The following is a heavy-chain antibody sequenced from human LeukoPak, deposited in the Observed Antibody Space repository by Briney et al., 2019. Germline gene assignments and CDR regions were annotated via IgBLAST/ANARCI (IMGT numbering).Heavy chain of an antibody. J-gene: IGHJ3*02. V-gene: IGHV3-23*01. CDR2: ISGSGGST. CDR1: GFTFSSYA. Sequence: GGSLRLSCAASGFTFSSYAMSWVRQAPGKGLEWVSAISGSGGSTYYADSVKGRFTISRDNSKNTLYLQMNSLRAEDTAVYYCAKDVGILTGIPSAFDIWGQGTMVTVSS. D-gene: IGHD3-9*01. CDR3: AKDVGILTGIPSAFDI.